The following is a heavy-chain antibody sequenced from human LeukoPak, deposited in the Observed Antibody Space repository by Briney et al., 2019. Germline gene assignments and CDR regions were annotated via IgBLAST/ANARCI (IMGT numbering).Heavy chain of an antibody. D-gene: IGHD2-15*01. CDR2: IYYSGST. CDR1: GGSISSSSYY. J-gene: IGHJ4*02. V-gene: IGHV4-39*01. Sequence: PSETLSLTCTVSGGSISSSSYYWGWIRQPPGKGLEWIGSIYYSGSTYYNPSLKSRVTISVDTSKNQFSLKLSSVTAADTAVYYCATWDIGGSFFDYWGQGTLVTVSS. CDR3: ATWDIGGSFFDY.